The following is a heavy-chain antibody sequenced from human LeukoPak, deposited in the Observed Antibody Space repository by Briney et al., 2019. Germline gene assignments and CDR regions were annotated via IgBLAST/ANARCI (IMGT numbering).Heavy chain of an antibody. J-gene: IGHJ4*02. CDR3: ARGYGHFDY. CDR2: INHSGST. Sequence: SETLSLACAVYGGSFSGYYWSWIRQPPGKGLEWIGEINHSGSTNYNPSLKSRVTISVDTSKNQFSLKLSSVTAADTAVYYCARGYGHFDYWGQGTLVTVSS. D-gene: IGHD4-17*01. CDR1: GGSFSGYY. V-gene: IGHV4-34*01.